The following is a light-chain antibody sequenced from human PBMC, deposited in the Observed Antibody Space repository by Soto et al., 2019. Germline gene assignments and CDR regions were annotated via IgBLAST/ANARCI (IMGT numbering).Light chain of an antibody. J-gene: IGKJ4*01. V-gene: IGKV1-39*01. CDR2: AAS. CDR1: QSISSY. CDR3: KQSYSNSALT. Sequence: DIQMTQSPSSLSASVGDRVTITCRASQSISSYLNWYQQKPGKAPKLLIYAASSLQSGDPSRFSGSGSGSDFTRTISSLQPEDFATYYCKQSYSNSALTFGGGTKVEIK.